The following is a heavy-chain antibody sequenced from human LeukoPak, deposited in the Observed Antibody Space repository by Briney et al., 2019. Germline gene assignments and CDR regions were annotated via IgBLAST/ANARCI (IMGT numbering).Heavy chain of an antibody. CDR2: IYSGGAT. J-gene: IGHJ4*02. D-gene: IGHD3-22*01. CDR1: GLTVSDNF. V-gene: IGHV3-66*01. CDR3: AREGVNYHDSSGYYAVS. Sequence: GGSLRLSCAASGLTVSDNFMDWVRQAPGKGLEWVSTIYSGGATYYADSVRGRFTISRDSSQNTVYLQMNSLRAEDTAVYYCAREGVNYHDSSGYYAVSRGQGTLVTVSS.